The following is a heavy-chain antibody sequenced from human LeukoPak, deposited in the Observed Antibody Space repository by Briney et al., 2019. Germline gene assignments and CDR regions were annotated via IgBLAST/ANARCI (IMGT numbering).Heavy chain of an antibody. V-gene: IGHV6-1*01. D-gene: IGHD3-10*01. CDR3: ARAVSGRFDS. J-gene: IGHJ5*01. CDR1: GDSVSSHLVT. Sequence: SRTLSLTCAISGDSVSSHLVTWNWIRQSPSRGLQWLGRAYYRTKWTDDYAVAVKSRTTNNPDTSRNQFSLQLKSVTHEATALYFCARAVSGRFDSWGQGTLAIVSS. CDR2: AYYRTKWTD.